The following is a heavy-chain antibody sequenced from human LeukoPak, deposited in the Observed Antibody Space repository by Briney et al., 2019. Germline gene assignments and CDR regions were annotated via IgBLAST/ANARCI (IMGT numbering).Heavy chain of an antibody. CDR1: GFTFSSYE. CDR3: AKAADQYYYYYFYYMDV. D-gene: IGHD2-2*01. V-gene: IGHV3-48*03. CDR2: ISSSGSTI. Sequence: PGGSLRLSCAASGFTFSSYEMNWVRQAPGKGLEWVSYISSSGSTIYYADSVKGRFTISRDNSKNTLYLQMNSLRVEDTAVYYCAKAADQYYYYYFYYMDVWGKGTTVTVSS. J-gene: IGHJ6*03.